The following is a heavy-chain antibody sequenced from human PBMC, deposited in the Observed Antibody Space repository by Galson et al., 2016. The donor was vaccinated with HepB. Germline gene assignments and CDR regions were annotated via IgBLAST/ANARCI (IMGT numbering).Heavy chain of an antibody. J-gene: IGHJ6*02. CDR2: IYNSGST. CDR3: ARGPPVAARTYYYGMDV. CDR1: GGSISSGDYY. Sequence: TLSLTRTVSGGSISSGDYYWSWIRQHPGKGLEWIGYIYNSGSTYYNPSLKSRITISVDMSKNQFSLKLNSVTAADTAVYYCARGPPVAARTYYYGMDVWGQGTTVTVSS. V-gene: IGHV4-31*03. D-gene: IGHD2-15*01.